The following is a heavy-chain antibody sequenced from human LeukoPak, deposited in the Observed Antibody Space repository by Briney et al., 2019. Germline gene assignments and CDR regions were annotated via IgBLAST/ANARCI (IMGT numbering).Heavy chain of an antibody. CDR2: IYHSGST. CDR1: GGSFSDYY. V-gene: IGHV4-34*01. CDR3: ARGGGYCRGGSCYPSYFDY. D-gene: IGHD2-15*01. J-gene: IGHJ4*02. Sequence: SETLSLTCAVYGGSFSDYYWTWIRQPPGKGLEWIGSIYHSGSTYYNPSLKSRVTISVDTSKNQFSLKLSSVTAADTAVYYCARGGGYCRGGSCYPSYFDYWGQGTLVTVSS.